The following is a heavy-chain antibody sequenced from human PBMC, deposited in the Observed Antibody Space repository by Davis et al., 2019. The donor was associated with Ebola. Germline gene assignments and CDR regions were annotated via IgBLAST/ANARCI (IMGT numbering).Heavy chain of an antibody. J-gene: IGHJ4*02. CDR1: GFTFSDYY. D-gene: IGHD3-3*01. CDR3: ARVAPVLRFLEWSPR. CDR2: ISSSSSYT. Sequence: GGSLRLSCAASGFTFSDYYMSWIRQAPGKGLEWVSYISSSSSYTNYADSVKGRFTISRDNAKNSLYLQMNSLRAEDTAVYYCARVAPVLRFLEWSPRGGQGTLVTVSS. V-gene: IGHV3-11*06.